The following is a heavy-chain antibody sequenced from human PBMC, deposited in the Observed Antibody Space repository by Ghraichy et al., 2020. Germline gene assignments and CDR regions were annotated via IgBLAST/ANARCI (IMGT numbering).Heavy chain of an antibody. D-gene: IGHD1-26*01. CDR1: GFTVSSNY. CDR2: IYSGGST. J-gene: IGHJ3*02. V-gene: IGHV3-53*01. CDR3: ARAPSGIVGATDAFDI. Sequence: GGSLRLSCAASGFTVSSNYMSWVRQAPGKGLEWVSVIYSGGSTYYADSVKGRFTISRDNSKNTLYLQMNSLRAEDTAVYYCARAPSGIVGATDAFDIWGQGTMVTVSS.